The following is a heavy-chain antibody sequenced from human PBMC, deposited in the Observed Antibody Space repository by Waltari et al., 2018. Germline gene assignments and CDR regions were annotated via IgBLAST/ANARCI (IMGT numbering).Heavy chain of an antibody. CDR1: GGSISSSSYY. Sequence: QVQLQESGPGLVKPSETLSLTCTVSGGSISSSSYYWGWIRQPPGKGLEWIGSIYYSGSTYYNPSLKSRVTISVDTSKNQFSLKLSSVTAADTAVYYCARRRGVVGATVVGWFDPWGQGTLVTVSS. D-gene: IGHD1-26*01. CDR3: ARRRGVVGATVVGWFDP. V-gene: IGHV4-39*01. CDR2: IYYSGST. J-gene: IGHJ5*02.